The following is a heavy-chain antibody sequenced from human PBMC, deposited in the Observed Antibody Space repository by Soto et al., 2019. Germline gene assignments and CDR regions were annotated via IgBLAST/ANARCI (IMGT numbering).Heavy chain of an antibody. CDR2: IWYDGSNK. J-gene: IGHJ4*02. D-gene: IGHD4-17*01. CDR3: AINYGGNPFDY. CDR1: GFTFSSYS. Sequence: QVQLVESGGGVVQPGRSLRLSCAASGFTFSSYSMHWVRQAPGKGLEWVAVIWYDGSNKYYADSVKGRFTISRDNSKNTLYLQMNSLRAEDTAVYYCAINYGGNPFDYWGQGTLVTVSS. V-gene: IGHV3-33*01.